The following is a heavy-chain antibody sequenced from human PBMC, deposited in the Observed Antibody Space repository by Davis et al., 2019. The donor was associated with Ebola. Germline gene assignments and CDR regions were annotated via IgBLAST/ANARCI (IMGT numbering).Heavy chain of an antibody. CDR1: GFTFSSYG. V-gene: IGHV3-9*01. J-gene: IGHJ5*02. CDR3: AKGANYGDYPYNWFDP. CDR2: ISWNSGSI. Sequence: SLKISCAASGFTFSSYGMHWVRQAPGKGLEWVSGISWNSGSIGYADSVKGRFTISRDNAKNSLYLQMNSLRAEDTALYYCAKGANYGDYPYNWFDPWGQGTLVTVSS. D-gene: IGHD4-17*01.